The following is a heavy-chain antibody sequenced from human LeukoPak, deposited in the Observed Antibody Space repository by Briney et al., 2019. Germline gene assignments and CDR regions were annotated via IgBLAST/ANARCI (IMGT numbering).Heavy chain of an antibody. J-gene: IGHJ4*02. V-gene: IGHV3-23*01. D-gene: IGHD6-13*01. CDR1: GFTFSTYA. CDR2: ISGRGDSR. Sequence: GGSLRLSCAASGFTFSTYAISWVRQAPGKGLEWVLSISGRGDSRYYADFVKGRFTISRDNAKNTLFLQINSLRAEDTAVYCCACDGAASGAATSFDYGGQGQLVTVSS. CDR3: ACDGAASGAATSFDY.